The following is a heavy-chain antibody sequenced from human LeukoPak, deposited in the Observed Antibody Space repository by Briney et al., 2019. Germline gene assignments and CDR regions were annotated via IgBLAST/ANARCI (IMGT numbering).Heavy chain of an antibody. V-gene: IGHV4-39*01. Sequence: SETLSLTCTVSGGSISSTSHYWGWIRQPPGKGLEWIGSVYYSGSTYYNPSLKSRVTISVDTSKNQFSLRLSSVTATDMAVYFCARLGYSVSWADCWGQGILVTVSS. D-gene: IGHD6-13*01. CDR3: ARLGYSVSWADC. CDR1: GGSISSTSHY. J-gene: IGHJ4*02. CDR2: VYYSGST.